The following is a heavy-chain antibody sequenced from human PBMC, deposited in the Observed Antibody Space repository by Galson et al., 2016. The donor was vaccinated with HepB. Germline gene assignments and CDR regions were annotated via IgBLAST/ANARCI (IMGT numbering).Heavy chain of an antibody. J-gene: IGHJ4*02. CDR2: INHDGTEK. V-gene: IGHV3-7*01. CDR1: GFTFSDYW. CDR3: SRRSSHDY. Sequence: SLRLSCAASGFTFSDYWMSWVRQAPGKGLEWVACINHDGTEKYSVDSVKGRFTISRDNAKNSLYLQMNSLRAEDTAAYYCSRRSSHDYWGQGALVTVSS. D-gene: IGHD2-15*01.